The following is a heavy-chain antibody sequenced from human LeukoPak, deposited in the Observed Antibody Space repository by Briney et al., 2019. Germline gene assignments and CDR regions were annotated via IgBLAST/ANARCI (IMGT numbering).Heavy chain of an antibody. Sequence: GGSLRLSCAASGFKFDEYAMHWVRQVPGQGLEWASGITWNSGSVGYADSVRGRFTISRDNAKNSLYLQMNSLRPEDTALYYCAKDGAIFGVPITRGGMDVWGQGTTVTVSS. J-gene: IGHJ6*02. CDR3: AKDGAIFGVPITRGGMDV. CDR1: GFKFDEYA. D-gene: IGHD3-3*01. V-gene: IGHV3-9*01. CDR2: ITWNSGSV.